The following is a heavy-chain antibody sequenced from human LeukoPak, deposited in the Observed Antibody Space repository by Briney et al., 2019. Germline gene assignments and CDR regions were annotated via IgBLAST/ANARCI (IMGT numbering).Heavy chain of an antibody. D-gene: IGHD3-3*01. Sequence: PGGSLRLSCAASGFTFSSYSMNWVRQAPGKGLEWVSSISSSSSYIYYADSVKGRFTISRDNAKNSLYLQMNSLRAEDTAVYYCARDRIGFLEWLSDKYYYYYGMDVWGQGTTVTVSS. V-gene: IGHV3-21*01. CDR1: GFTFSSYS. J-gene: IGHJ6*02. CDR3: ARDRIGFLEWLSDKYYYYYGMDV. CDR2: ISSSSSYI.